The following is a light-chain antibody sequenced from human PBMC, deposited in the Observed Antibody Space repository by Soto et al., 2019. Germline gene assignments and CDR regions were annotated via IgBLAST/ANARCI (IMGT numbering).Light chain of an antibody. CDR1: QGISSY. Sequence: AIRMTQSPSSFSASTGDRVTITCRASQGISSYLAWYQQKPGKAPKLLIYAASTLQSGVPSRFSGSGSGTDFTLTIICLHSEDFAPYYCQQYYSYPPMYTFGQGTKLEI. J-gene: IGKJ2*01. CDR2: AAS. CDR3: QQYYSYPPMYT. V-gene: IGKV1-8*01.